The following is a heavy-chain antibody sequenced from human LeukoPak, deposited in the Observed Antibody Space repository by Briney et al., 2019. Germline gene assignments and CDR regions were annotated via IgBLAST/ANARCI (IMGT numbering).Heavy chain of an antibody. CDR2: IYYSGTT. Sequence: SETLSLTCTVSGGSMNTYYWSWIRQPPGKGLEWIGYIYYSGTTNYNPSLKSRVTISVDTSKHQFSLKLTSVTAADTAIYYCGRGAAVGDPWGRGTLVTVSS. CDR3: GRGAAVGDP. J-gene: IGHJ5*02. CDR1: GGSMNTYY. V-gene: IGHV4-59*01. D-gene: IGHD6-13*01.